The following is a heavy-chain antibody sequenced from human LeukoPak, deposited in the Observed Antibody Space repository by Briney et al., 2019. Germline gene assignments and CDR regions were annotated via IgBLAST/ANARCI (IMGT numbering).Heavy chain of an antibody. CDR2: IYYSGST. D-gene: IGHD2-15*01. CDR1: GGSISSGDYY. Sequence: PSETLSLTCTVSGGSISSGDYYWSWIRQPPGKGLEWIGYIYYSGSTYHNPALKSRVTISVDTSKTQFSLKLSSVTAADTAVYYCAREVVAALNWFDPWGQGTLVTVSS. V-gene: IGHV4-30-4*01. J-gene: IGHJ5*02. CDR3: AREVVAALNWFDP.